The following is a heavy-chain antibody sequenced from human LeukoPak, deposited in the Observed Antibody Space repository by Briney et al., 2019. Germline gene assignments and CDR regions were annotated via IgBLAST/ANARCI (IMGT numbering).Heavy chain of an antibody. Sequence: PGGSLRLSCAASGFTFSSYSMNWVRQAPGKGLEWVSSISSSSSYIYYADSVKGRFIISRDNAKNSLYLQMNSLRAEDTAVYYCASEAGDYYDSSGYYLWGQGTLVTVSS. CDR2: ISSSSSYI. V-gene: IGHV3-21*01. CDR3: ASEAGDYYDSSGYYL. J-gene: IGHJ4*02. D-gene: IGHD3-22*01. CDR1: GFTFSSYS.